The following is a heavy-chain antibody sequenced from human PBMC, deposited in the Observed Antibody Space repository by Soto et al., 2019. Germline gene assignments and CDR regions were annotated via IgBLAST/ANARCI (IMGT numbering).Heavy chain of an antibody. CDR3: ARVSVGVAGEALWVGGMDV. V-gene: IGHV1-58*01. D-gene: IGHD1-26*01. Sequence: ASVKVSCKASGFTFTSSAVQWVRQARGQRLEWIGWIVVGSGNANYAQKFQERVTITRDMSTSTAYMELSSLRSEDTGMYYCARVSVGVAGEALWVGGMDVWGQGTTVTVSS. CDR2: IVVGSGNA. J-gene: IGHJ6*02. CDR1: GFTFTSSA.